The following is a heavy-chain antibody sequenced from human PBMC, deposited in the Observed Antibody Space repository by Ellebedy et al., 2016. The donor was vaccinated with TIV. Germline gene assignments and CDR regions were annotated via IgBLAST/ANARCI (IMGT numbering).Heavy chain of an antibody. CDR3: ARDRRGSYDF. V-gene: IGHV4-59*01. CDR1: GASISSYF. J-gene: IGHJ4*02. D-gene: IGHD3-10*01. Sequence: MPSETLSLTCTVPGASISSYFWSWIRQPPGKGLEWIGYISNTGNTNYNPSPKSRVSISLDTSRSQFSLSLPSVTAADTAVYFCARDRRGSYDFWGQGTLIAVSS. CDR2: ISNTGNT.